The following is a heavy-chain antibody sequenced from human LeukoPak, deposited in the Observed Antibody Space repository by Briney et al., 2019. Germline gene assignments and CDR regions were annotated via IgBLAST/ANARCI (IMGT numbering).Heavy chain of an antibody. Sequence: PSETLSLTCTVSGGSISTYYWNWLRQPPGKGLEWIGSVSYTGSTSYNPSLKSRVTISVDTSKNQFSLNLSSVTAADTAVYYCARERLRNFFDYWGQGTLVTVSS. CDR1: GGSISTYY. J-gene: IGHJ4*02. CDR3: ARERLRNFFDY. V-gene: IGHV4-59*01. CDR2: VSYTGST.